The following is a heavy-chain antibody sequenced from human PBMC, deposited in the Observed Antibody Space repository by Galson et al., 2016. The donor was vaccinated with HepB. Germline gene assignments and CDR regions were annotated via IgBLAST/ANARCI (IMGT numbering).Heavy chain of an antibody. V-gene: IGHV1-46*01. Sequence: SVKVSCKASGYGFTSYYLHWVRQAPGQGLDWMGIINPSGGRTTYAQNFQGRVTMTRDTSTSTVYMELSSLRSEDTAVYYCASGLSFWGQGTTVIVSS. CDR1: GYGFTSYY. CDR2: INPSGGRT. CDR3: ASGLSF. D-gene: IGHD2-15*01. J-gene: IGHJ6*02.